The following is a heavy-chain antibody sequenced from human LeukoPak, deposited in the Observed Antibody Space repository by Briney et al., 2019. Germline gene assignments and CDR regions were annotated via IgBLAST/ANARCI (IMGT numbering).Heavy chain of an antibody. Sequence: PGGSLRLSCAASGFTFSSYAMSWVRQALGKGLEWVSSISSSGVSTYYADSVKGRFTISRDNSKNTLYLQVNSLRAEDTAVYYCARGPDIFTAFSPDFWGQGTLVTVSS. CDR1: GFTFSSYA. CDR2: ISSSGVST. J-gene: IGHJ4*02. V-gene: IGHV3-23*01. D-gene: IGHD3-9*01. CDR3: ARGPDIFTAFSPDF.